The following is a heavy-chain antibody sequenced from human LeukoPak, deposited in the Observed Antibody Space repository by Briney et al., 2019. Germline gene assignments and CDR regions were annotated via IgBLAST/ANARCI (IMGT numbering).Heavy chain of an antibody. D-gene: IGHD1-26*01. V-gene: IGHV3-7*01. Sequence: GGSLRLSCAATGFTFTKHWMSWVRQTIGKGLECVAKIREDGNEKHYVDSVKGRFTISRDNAKNPLFLQMNNLRVDDTAVYYCVRDYRGGWNDYWGQGTLVTVSS. J-gene: IGHJ4*02. CDR3: VRDYRGGWNDY. CDR1: GFTFTKHW. CDR2: IREDGNEK.